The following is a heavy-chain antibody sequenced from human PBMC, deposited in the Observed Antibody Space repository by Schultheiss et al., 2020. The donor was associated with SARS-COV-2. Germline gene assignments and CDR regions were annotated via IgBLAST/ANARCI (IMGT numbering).Heavy chain of an antibody. CDR3: ARAVEYSSPFDY. V-gene: IGHV4-38-2*01. J-gene: IGHJ4*02. D-gene: IGHD6-6*01. CDR1: GYSISSGYY. Sequence: SETLSLTCAVSGYSISSGYYWGWIRQPPGKGLEWIGSINYSGSTYYNPSLKSRVTISVDTSKNQFSLKLSSVTAADTAVYYCARAVEYSSPFDYWGQGTLVTVSS. CDR2: INYSGST.